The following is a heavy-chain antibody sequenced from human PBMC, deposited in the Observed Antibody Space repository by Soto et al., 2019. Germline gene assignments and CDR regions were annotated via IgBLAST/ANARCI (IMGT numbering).Heavy chain of an antibody. J-gene: IGHJ5*02. Sequence: EVQLVESGGGLVQPGGSLRLSCAASGFTVSSNYMSWVRQAPGKGLEWVSVIHSGGSTDYADSVKGRFTISRDTSKNTLYLQMNSLRVEDTALYYCARVGDIVLVPAGRWGWFDPWRQGTLVTVSS. CDR1: GFTVSSNY. V-gene: IGHV3-66*01. CDR3: ARVGDIVLVPAGRWGWFDP. CDR2: IHSGGST. D-gene: IGHD2-2*01.